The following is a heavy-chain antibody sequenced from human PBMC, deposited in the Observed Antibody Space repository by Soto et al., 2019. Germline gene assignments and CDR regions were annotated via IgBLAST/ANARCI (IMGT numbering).Heavy chain of an antibody. CDR1: GGSISSYY. V-gene: IGHV4-59*08. CDR3: ARRYGPCFDY. D-gene: IGHD5-18*01. J-gene: IGHJ4*02. Sequence: SETLSLTCTVSGGSISSYYWSWIRQPPGKGLEWIGYIYYSGSTNYNPSLKSRVTISVDTSKNQFSLKLSSVTAADTAVYYCARRYGPCFDYWGPGTLVTVSS. CDR2: IYYSGST.